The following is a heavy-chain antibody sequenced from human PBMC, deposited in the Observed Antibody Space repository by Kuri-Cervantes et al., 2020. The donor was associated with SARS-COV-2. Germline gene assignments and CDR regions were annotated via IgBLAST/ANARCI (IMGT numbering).Heavy chain of an antibody. D-gene: IGHD2-2*01. CDR2: ISYDGSNK. CDR3: AKKGVGSSTSTVYYYYYMDV. Sequence: GESLKISCAASGFTFSSYAMHWVRQAPGKGPEWVAVISYDGSNKYYADSVKGRFTISRDNSKNTLYLQMNSLRAEDTAVYYCAKKGVGSSTSTVYYYYYMDVWGKGTTVTVSS. CDR1: GFTFSSYA. J-gene: IGHJ6*03. V-gene: IGHV3-30-3*02.